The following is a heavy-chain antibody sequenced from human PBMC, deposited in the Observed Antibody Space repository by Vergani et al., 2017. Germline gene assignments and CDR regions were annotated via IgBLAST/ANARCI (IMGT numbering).Heavy chain of an antibody. CDR3: ARHYYGSGSYTKFDP. D-gene: IGHD3-10*01. Sequence: QVQLQQWGAGLLKPSETLSLTCAVYGGSFSGYYWSWIRQPPGKGLEWIGYIYYSGSTNYNPSLKSRVTISVDTSKNPFSLKLSSVTAADTAVYYCARHYYGSGSYTKFDPWGQGTLVTVSS. V-gene: IGHV4-34*11. CDR1: GGSFSGYY. CDR2: IYYSGST. J-gene: IGHJ5*02.